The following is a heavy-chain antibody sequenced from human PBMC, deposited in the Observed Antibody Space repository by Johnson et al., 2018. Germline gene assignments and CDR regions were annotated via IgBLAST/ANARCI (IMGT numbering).Heavy chain of an antibody. V-gene: IGHV3-21*01. CDR1: GFTFSSYS. CDR2: ISSSSSYI. J-gene: IGHJ6*02. Sequence: VQLVQSGGGLVKPGGSLRLSCAASGFTFSSYSMNWVRQAPGKGLEWVSSISSSSSYISYADAVKGRFTISRDNAKNSLYLQMNSRSAEDTAVYYCASHSEGGMDGWGQGATVTVSS. CDR3: ASHSEGGMDG.